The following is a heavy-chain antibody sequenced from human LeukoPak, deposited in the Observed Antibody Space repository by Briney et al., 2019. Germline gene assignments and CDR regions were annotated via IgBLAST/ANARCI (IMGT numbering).Heavy chain of an antibody. J-gene: IGHJ2*01. V-gene: IGHV3-64*01. CDR1: GFTFRSYA. D-gene: IGHD6-19*01. CDR2: ISSNGGST. CDR3: ARKWLVRDWYFDL. Sequence: QPGGSLRLSCAASGFTFRSYAMHWVRQAPGKGLEYVSAISSNGGSTYYANSVEGRFTISRDNSKNTLYLQMGSLRAEDMAVYYCARKWLVRDWYFDLWGRGTLVTVSS.